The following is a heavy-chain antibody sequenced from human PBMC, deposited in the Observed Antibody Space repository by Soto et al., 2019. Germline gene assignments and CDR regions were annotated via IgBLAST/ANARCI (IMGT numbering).Heavy chain of an antibody. D-gene: IGHD2-15*01. J-gene: IGHJ4*02. Sequence: QVQLVQSGAEVKKPGSSVKVSCKASGGTFSSYTISWVRQAPGQGLEWMGRIIPILGIANYAQKFQGRVTITADKSTSTAYRELSILRTKDTAVYYCARAMYCSGGSCSYFDYWGQGTLVTVSS. CDR1: GGTFSSYT. CDR2: IIPILGIA. CDR3: ARAMYCSGGSCSYFDY. V-gene: IGHV1-69*02.